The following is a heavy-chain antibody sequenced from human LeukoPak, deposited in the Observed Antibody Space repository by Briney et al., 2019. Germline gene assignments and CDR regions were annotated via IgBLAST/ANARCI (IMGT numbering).Heavy chain of an antibody. CDR1: GVTFSSYG. CDR3: AKDSGSSGDY. CDR2: IRYDGGNK. Sequence: PGGSLRLSCAASGVTFSSYGMHWVRQAPGKGLEWVAFIRYDGGNKYYADSVKGPPTISRDNSKNTLYLQMNSLRDKDTAVYYCAKDSGSSGDYWGQGTLVTVSS. D-gene: IGHD6-13*01. J-gene: IGHJ4*02. V-gene: IGHV3-30*02.